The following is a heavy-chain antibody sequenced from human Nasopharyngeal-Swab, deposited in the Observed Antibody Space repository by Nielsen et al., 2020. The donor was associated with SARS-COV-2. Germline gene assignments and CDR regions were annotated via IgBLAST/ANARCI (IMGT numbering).Heavy chain of an antibody. CDR1: GFTFSDYY. D-gene: IGHD3-10*01. CDR2: ISSSGSTI. J-gene: IGHJ4*02. CDR3: ARDADYYGSGSYLGY. Sequence: GGSLRLSCAASGFTFSDYYMSWIRQAPGKGLEWVSYISSSGSTIYYADSVKGRFTISRDNAKNSLYLQMNRLRAEDTAVYYCARDADYYGSGSYLGYWGQGTLVTVSS. V-gene: IGHV3-11*04.